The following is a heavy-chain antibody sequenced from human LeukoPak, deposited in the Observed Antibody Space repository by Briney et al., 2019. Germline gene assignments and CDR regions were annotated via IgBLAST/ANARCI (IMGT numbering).Heavy chain of an antibody. CDR3: ARAEAADY. Sequence: GASVKVSCKASGYTFTGYYMHWVRQAPGQGLEWMGRINPNSGDTNYAQKFQGRVTVTRDTSISTALMELRSLTSDDTAIYYCARAEAADYWGQGTLVTVSS. CDR1: GYTFTGYY. V-gene: IGHV1-2*06. D-gene: IGHD2-15*01. J-gene: IGHJ4*02. CDR2: INPNSGDT.